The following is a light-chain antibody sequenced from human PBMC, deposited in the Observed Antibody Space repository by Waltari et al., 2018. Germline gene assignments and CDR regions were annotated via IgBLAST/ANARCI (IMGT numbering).Light chain of an antibody. CDR2: DVS. V-gene: IGLV2-23*02. CDR1: SRDVGGYHY. CDR3: CSYAGSSTHVL. J-gene: IGLJ2*01. Sequence: QSALTQPASVSGSPGQSITISCTGTSRDVGGYHYVSSYQQYPDKAPKLLIYDVSKRPSGVSNRFSGSKSGNTASLTISGLQAEDEADYYCCSYAGSSTHVLFGGGTKLTVL.